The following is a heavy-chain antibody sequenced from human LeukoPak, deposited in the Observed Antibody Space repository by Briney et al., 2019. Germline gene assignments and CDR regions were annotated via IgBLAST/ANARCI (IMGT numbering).Heavy chain of an antibody. CDR3: ARALLGYCSSTSCYEPTYFDY. CDR1: GGSISSGSYY. V-gene: IGHV4-30-4*08. D-gene: IGHD2-2*01. J-gene: IGHJ4*02. CDR2: IYYSGST. Sequence: SETLSLTCTVSGGSISSGSYYWNWIRQPAGKGLEWIGYIYYSGSTYYNPSLKSRVTISVDTSKNQFSLKLSSVTAADTAVYYCARALLGYCSSTSCYEPTYFDYWGQGTLVTVSS.